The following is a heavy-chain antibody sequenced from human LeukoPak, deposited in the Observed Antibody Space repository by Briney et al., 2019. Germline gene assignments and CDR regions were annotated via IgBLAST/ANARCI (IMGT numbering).Heavy chain of an antibody. D-gene: IGHD1-26*01. V-gene: IGHV3-30-3*01. J-gene: IGHJ4*02. CDR2: TSYDGSSK. CDR1: GSTFNSYA. Sequence: GGSLRLSCAASGSTFNSYAMHWVRQAPGKGLEWVAFTSYDGSSKYYADSVKGRFTISRDNSKNTLYLQINSLRTEDTAMYYCARDRGSYFDYWGQGTLVTVSS. CDR3: ARDRGSYFDY.